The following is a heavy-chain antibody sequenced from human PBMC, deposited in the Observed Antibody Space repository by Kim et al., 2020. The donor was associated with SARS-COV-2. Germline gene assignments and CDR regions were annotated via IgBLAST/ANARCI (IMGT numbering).Heavy chain of an antibody. CDR2: IKSKTDGWST. D-gene: IGHD3-10*01. CDR1: GFTFSNAW. Sequence: GGSLRLSCAASGFTFSNAWMSWVRQAPGKGLEWVGRIKSKTDGWSTDYAAPGKGRFTISREDSKNALYLQMKSMKTEETAVYYCTTGSGSGSFHYYYGMDVWGQGTTVTVSS. CDR3: TTGSGSGSFHYYYGMDV. V-gene: IGHV3-15*01. J-gene: IGHJ6*02.